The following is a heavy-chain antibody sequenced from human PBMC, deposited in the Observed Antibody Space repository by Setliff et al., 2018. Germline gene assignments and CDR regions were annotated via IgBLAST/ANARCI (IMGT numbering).Heavy chain of an antibody. V-gene: IGHV5-51*01. CDR2: IYPDDSDT. CDR3: ARQARGYYYDSSGYYRASPGYYYMDV. Sequence: GESLKISCKGSGYSFTSYWIGWVRQMPGKGLEWMGIIYPDDSDTRYGPSIQGQVTISADKSINTAYLQWSSLKASDTAIYYCARQARGYYYDSSGYYRASPGYYYMDVWGKGTTVTVSS. CDR1: GYSFTSYW. D-gene: IGHD3-22*01. J-gene: IGHJ6*03.